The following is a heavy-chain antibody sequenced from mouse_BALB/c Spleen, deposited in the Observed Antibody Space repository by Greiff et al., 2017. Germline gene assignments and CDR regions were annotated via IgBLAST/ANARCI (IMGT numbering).Heavy chain of an antibody. CDR2: IYPYNGGT. J-gene: IGHJ4*01. D-gene: IGHD2-4*01. V-gene: IGHV1S29*02. CDR1: GYTFTDYN. CDR3: ARERMITNYAMDY. Sequence: EVQLQQSGPELVKPGASVKISCKASGYTFTDYNMHWVKQSHGKSLEWIGYIYPYNGGTGYNQKFKSKATLTVDNSSSTAYMELRSLTSEDSAVYYCARERMITNYAMDYWGQGTSVTVSS.